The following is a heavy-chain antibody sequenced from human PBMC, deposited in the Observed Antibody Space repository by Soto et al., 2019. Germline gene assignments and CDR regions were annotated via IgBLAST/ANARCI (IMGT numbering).Heavy chain of an antibody. J-gene: IGHJ6*02. V-gene: IGHV3-23*01. Sequence: EVPLLESGGGLVQPGGSLRLSCAASGFTFSSYAMSWVRQAPGKGLEWVSAISGSGGSTYYADSVKGRFTISRDNSKNTLYQQMNSLRAEDTAVYYCASTRGRYYYYGMDVWGQGTTVTVSS. D-gene: IGHD2-2*01. CDR1: GFTFSSYA. CDR2: ISGSGGST. CDR3: ASTRGRYYYYGMDV.